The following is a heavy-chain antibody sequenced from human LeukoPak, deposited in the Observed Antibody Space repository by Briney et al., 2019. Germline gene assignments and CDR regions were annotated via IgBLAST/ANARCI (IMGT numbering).Heavy chain of an antibody. V-gene: IGHV1-69*05. CDR1: GGTFSSYA. CDR3: ARAYNITLVVVWGAFDI. Sequence: GASVKVSCKASGGTFSSYAISWVRQAPGQGLEWMGGIIPIFGTANYAQMFQGRVTITTDESTSTAYMELSSLRSEDTAVYYCARAYNITLVVVWGAFDIWGQGTMVTVSS. D-gene: IGHD3-22*01. J-gene: IGHJ3*02. CDR2: IIPIFGTA.